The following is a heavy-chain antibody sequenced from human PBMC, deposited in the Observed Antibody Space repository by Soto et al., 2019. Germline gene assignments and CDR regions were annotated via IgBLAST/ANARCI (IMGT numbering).Heavy chain of an antibody. CDR1: GGTFSSYT. CDR3: ARDPETMVRGGLDI. J-gene: IGHJ3*02. V-gene: IGHV1-69*08. D-gene: IGHD3-10*01. Sequence: QVQLVQSGAEVKKPGSSVKVSCKASGGTFSSYTISWVRQAPGQGLEWMGRIIPILGIANYAQKIQGRVTITADKSTSTAYMELSSLTSEDTSVYYCARDPETMVRGGLDIWGQGTMVTVSS. CDR2: IIPILGIA.